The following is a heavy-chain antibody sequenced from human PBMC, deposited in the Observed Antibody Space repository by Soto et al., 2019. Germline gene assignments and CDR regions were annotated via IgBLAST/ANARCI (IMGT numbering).Heavy chain of an antibody. CDR3: ARGRTVRNNADASIDYFRLFDY. Sequence: SETLSLTCTVSGDSISTFYGGWMRQSPGKELEWIDYVYYTGSTNYNPSLKSRVTISVDRSKNQFSLKLTSANAADSAVYYCARGRTVRNNADASIDYFRLFDYWARGTQIAVSS. CDR1: GDSISTFY. D-gene: IGHD3-22*01. V-gene: IGHV4-59*01. J-gene: IGHJ4*02. CDR2: VYYTGST.